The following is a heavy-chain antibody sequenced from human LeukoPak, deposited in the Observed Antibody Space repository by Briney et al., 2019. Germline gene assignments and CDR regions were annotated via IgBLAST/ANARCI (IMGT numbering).Heavy chain of an antibody. Sequence: SVKVSCKASGGTFSSYAITWVRQAPGQGLQWMGRIIPFLGVANYAQKFQGRVTFTADKSMSTAYMEFSSLRYEDTAVYYCARGSSSEGWFDPWGQGNLVTVSS. CDR2: IIPFLGVA. CDR1: GGTFSSYA. V-gene: IGHV1-69*04. J-gene: IGHJ5*02. CDR3: ARGSSSEGWFDP. D-gene: IGHD6-6*01.